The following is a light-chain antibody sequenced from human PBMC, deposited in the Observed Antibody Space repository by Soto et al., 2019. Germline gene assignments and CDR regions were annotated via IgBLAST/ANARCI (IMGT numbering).Light chain of an antibody. V-gene: IGKV1-39*01. CDR3: QQTHSTPWT. Sequence: DIQMTQSPSSLSASVGDRVTISCRASQTITTYLNWYQQKPGKAPQLLIYGASILQSGVPSRFTGSGSGTDFTLTISSLQPDDFATYHCQQTHSTPWTFGQGTKLEIK. CDR1: QTITTY. J-gene: IGKJ1*01. CDR2: GAS.